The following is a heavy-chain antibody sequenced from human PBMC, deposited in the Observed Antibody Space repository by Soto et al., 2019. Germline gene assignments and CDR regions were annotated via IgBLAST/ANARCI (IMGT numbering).Heavy chain of an antibody. V-gene: IGHV4-4*02. CDR3: AREKGGSGSYYTYYYYMDV. J-gene: IGHJ6*03. D-gene: IGHD3-10*01. CDR1: GGSISISNC. Sequence: QVQLQESGPGLVKPSGTLSLTCAVSGGSISISNCWSWVRQPPGKGLEGIGEIYHSGSTNYNPSLKSRVTISVDKSKNQFSLKLSSVTAADTAVYYCAREKGGSGSYYTYYYYMDVWGKGTTVTVSS. CDR2: IYHSGST.